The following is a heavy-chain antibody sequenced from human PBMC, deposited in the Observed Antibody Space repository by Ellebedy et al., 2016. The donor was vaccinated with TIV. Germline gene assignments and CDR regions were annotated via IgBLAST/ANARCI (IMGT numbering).Heavy chain of an antibody. CDR2: LSSDGSNK. CDR3: ARGGSSGSSDY. D-gene: IGHD3-10*01. CDR1: GFTFRSHG. Sequence: GESLKISXAASGFTFRSHGIYWVRQATRKGLEWVAVLSSDGSNKYYADSVKGRFTISRDNSKNTLYLQMNSLRTDDMAVYYCARGGSSGSSDYWGQGTLVTVSS. J-gene: IGHJ4*02. V-gene: IGHV3-30*03.